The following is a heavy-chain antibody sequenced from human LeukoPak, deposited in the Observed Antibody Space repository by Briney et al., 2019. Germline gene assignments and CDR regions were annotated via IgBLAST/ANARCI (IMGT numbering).Heavy chain of an antibody. CDR3: AKKIHYGDYDYYYGMDV. D-gene: IGHD4-17*01. J-gene: IGHJ6*02. Sequence: GGSLRLSSAASGFTFSTYAMTWVRQAPGKGLEWVSGIRGSGGSTYYADSVKGRFTISRDISKNTLYLQMNSLRAEDTALYYCAKKIHYGDYDYYYGMDVWGQGTTVTVSS. CDR2: IRGSGGST. CDR1: GFTFSTYA. V-gene: IGHV3-23*01.